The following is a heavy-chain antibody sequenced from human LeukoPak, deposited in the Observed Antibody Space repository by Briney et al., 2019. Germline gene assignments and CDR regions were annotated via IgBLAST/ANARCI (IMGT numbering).Heavy chain of an antibody. V-gene: IGHV1-18*01. CDR1: GYTFTSYG. CDR2: ISAYNGNT. D-gene: IGHD3-22*01. J-gene: IGHJ6*03. CDR3: ARVAVNTTIYYYYYMDV. Sequence: ASVKVSCKAPGYTFTSYGISWVRQAPGQGLEWMGWISAYNGNTNYAQKLQGRVTMTTDTSTSTAYMELRSLRSDDTAVYYCARVAVNTTIYYYYYMDVWGKGTTVTVSS.